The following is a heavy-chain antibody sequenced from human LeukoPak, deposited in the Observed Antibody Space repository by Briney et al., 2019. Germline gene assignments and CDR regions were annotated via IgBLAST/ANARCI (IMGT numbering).Heavy chain of an antibody. V-gene: IGHV7-4-1*02. CDR1: GYTFTSYA. Sequence: ASVTVSCKASGYTFTSYAMNWVRQAPGQGLEWMGWINTNTGNPTYAQGFTGRFVFSLDTSVSTAYLQISSLKAEDTAVYYCARSPLGSGWFFSYYYMDVWGKGTTVTVSS. J-gene: IGHJ6*03. CDR2: INTNTGNP. CDR3: ARSPLGSGWFFSYYYMDV. D-gene: IGHD6-19*01.